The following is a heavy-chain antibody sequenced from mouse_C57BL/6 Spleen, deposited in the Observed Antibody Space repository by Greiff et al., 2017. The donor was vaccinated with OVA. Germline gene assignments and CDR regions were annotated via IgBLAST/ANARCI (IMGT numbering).Heavy chain of an antibody. CDR2: INSDGGST. D-gene: IGHD4-1*01. V-gene: IGHV5-2*01. J-gene: IGHJ1*03. CDR3: ARRGRGGWYFDV. Sequence: EVMLVEPGGGLVQPGESLKLSCESNEYEFPSHDMSWVRKTPEKRLELVAAINSDGGSTYYQDTMERRFIISRDNTKKTLYLQMSSLGSEDTALYDCARRGRGGWYFDVWGTGTTVTVSS. CDR1: EYEFPSHD.